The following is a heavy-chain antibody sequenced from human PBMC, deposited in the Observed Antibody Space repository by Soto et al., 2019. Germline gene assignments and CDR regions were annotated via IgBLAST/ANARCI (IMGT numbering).Heavy chain of an antibody. V-gene: IGHV2-5*02. CDR2: IYCDDDK. D-gene: IGHD5-12*01. CDR1: GFSLSSSGVG. J-gene: IGHJ4*02. Sequence: QITLKESGPTLVKPTQTLTLTCTFSGFSLSSSGVGVGWIRQPPGKTMEWLALIYCDDDKRYSPSPKSRITITKETITKDTSKIQMVLTRTNMDPVDTATYYCAHTPYKGYDWLFDYWGQGTLVTVSP. CDR3: AHTPYKGYDWLFDY.